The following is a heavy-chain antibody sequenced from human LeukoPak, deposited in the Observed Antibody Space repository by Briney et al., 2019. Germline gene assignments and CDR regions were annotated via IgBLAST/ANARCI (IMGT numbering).Heavy chain of an antibody. CDR3: ARGRDSSSWYVHYFDY. D-gene: IGHD6-13*01. CDR1: SGSFTSGGYY. V-gene: IGHV4-31*03. J-gene: IGHJ4*02. Sequence: SETLSLTCTVSSGSFTSGGYYWSWIRQHPGKGLEWIGYTYYSGSTYYNPSLKSRVTISVDTSKNQFSLTLSSVTAADTAVYYCARGRDSSSWYVHYFDYWGQGTLVTVSS. CDR2: TYYSGST.